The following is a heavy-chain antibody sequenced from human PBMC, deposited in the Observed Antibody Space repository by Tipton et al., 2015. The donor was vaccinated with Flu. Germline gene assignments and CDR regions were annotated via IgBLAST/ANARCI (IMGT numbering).Heavy chain of an antibody. CDR3: ARDPYQLLYSYYGMDV. V-gene: IGHV1-69*09. J-gene: IGHJ6*02. Sequence: QLVQSGAEVKKPGSSVKVSCKASGGTFSSYAISWVRQAPGQGLEWMGRIIPILGIANYAQKFQGRVTITADKSTSTAYMELSSLRSEDTAVYYCARDPYQLLYSYYGMDVWGQGTTVPVSS. CDR2: IIPILGIA. CDR1: GGTFSSYA. D-gene: IGHD2-2*01.